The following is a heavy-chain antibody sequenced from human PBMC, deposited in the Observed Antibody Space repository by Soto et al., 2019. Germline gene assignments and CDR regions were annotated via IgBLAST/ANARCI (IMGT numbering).Heavy chain of an antibody. V-gene: IGHV3-21*01. CDR1: GFTFSTYS. CDR2: ISSSSSYI. J-gene: IGHJ3*02. Sequence: GGSLRLSCAASGFTFSTYSMNWVRQAPGKGLEWVSSISSSSSYIYDADSVKGRFTISRDNAKNSWYLQMNSLRAEDTAVYYCARFGIYCTGTSCYPDNAFDIWGQGTMVTVSS. D-gene: IGHD2-2*01. CDR3: ARFGIYCTGTSCYPDNAFDI.